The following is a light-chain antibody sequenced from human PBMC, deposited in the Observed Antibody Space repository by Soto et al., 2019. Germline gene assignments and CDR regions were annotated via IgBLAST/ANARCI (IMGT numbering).Light chain of an antibody. Sequence: DIQMTQSPSSLSASVGDRVTITCRASQNVNVYLNWYQQKAGKAPKLLIYDASSLQGGVPSRFSGSRSGTDFTLTISSLQPEDFATYYCQQSYSNPRTFGQGTKVEIK. CDR3: QQSYSNPRT. CDR1: QNVNVY. J-gene: IGKJ1*01. CDR2: DAS. V-gene: IGKV1-39*01.